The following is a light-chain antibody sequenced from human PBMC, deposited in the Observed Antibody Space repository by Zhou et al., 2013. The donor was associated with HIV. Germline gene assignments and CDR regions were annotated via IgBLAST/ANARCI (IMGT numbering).Light chain of an antibody. CDR2: EVS. CDR3: AAWDDSLNGYV. V-gene: IGLV2-8*01. CDR1: SSDVGGYNY. Sequence: QSALTQPPSASGSPGQSVTISCTGTSSDVGGYNYVSWYQLHPGKAPKLILYEVSKRPSGVPDRFSGSKSGTSASLAISGLQSEDEADYHCAAWDDSLNGYVFGTGTKVTV. J-gene: IGLJ1*01.